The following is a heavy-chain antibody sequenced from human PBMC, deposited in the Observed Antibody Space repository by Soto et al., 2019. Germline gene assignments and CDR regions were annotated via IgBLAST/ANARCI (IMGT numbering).Heavy chain of an antibody. Sequence: QVQLQESGPGLVKPSGTLSLTCAVSGGSISSSNWWSWVRQPPGKGLEWSGGIYHSGSTNYNPSLKSRVTISVDKSKNQFSLKLSSVTAADTAVYYCARLNYYDSSGYYFYYFDYWGQGTLVTVSS. CDR2: IYHSGST. CDR1: GGSISSSNW. D-gene: IGHD3-22*01. J-gene: IGHJ4*02. CDR3: ARLNYYDSSGYYFYYFDY. V-gene: IGHV4-4*02.